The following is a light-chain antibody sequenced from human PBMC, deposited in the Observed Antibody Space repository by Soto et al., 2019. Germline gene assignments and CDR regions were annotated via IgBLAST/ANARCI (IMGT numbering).Light chain of an antibody. J-gene: IGKJ1*01. CDR2: DVS. Sequence: DIQMTQSPSTLSASVGDKVTITCRASQSINAWLAWYHQKPGKAPKLLIYDVSTLDSGVPSRFSGSASGTEFTLTINNLESDDFATYYCQQYHRYSTFGQGTKVDIK. V-gene: IGKV1-5*01. CDR1: QSINAW. CDR3: QQYHRYST.